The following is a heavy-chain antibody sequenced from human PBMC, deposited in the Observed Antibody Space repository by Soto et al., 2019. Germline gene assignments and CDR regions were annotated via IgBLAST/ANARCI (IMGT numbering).Heavy chain of an antibody. CDR3: ARDQSYYDYVWGSYRSLMDV. D-gene: IGHD3-16*02. CDR1: GGSISSYY. Sequence: SETLSLTCTVSGGSISSYYWSWIRQPAGKGLEWIGRIYTSGSTNYNPSLKSRVTMSVDTSKNQFSLKLSSVTAADTAVYYCARDQSYYDYVWGSYRSLMDVWGQGTTVTVSS. J-gene: IGHJ6*02. V-gene: IGHV4-4*07. CDR2: IYTSGST.